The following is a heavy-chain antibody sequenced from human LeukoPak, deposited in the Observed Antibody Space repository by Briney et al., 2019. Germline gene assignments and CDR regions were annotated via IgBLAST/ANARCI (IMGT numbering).Heavy chain of an antibody. CDR3: ARDTVRGVGAFSFDY. Sequence: PGGSLRLSCAASGFTFSNAWMSWVRQAPGKGLEWVGRIKSKTDGGTTDYAAPVKGRFTISRDDSKNTLYLQMNSLRAEDTAVYYCARDTVRGVGAFSFDYWGQGTLVTVSS. CDR2: IKSKTDGGTT. CDR1: GFTFSNAW. V-gene: IGHV3-15*01. J-gene: IGHJ4*02. D-gene: IGHD1-26*01.